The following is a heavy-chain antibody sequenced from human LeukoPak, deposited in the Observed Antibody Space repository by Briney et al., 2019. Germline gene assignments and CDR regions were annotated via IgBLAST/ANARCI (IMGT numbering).Heavy chain of an antibody. CDR1: GGSISSGGYY. V-gene: IGHV4-31*03. J-gene: IGHJ4*02. CDR2: ISNTGSP. Sequence: SQTLSLTCTVSGGSISSGGYYWSWIRQHPDKGLEWIGYISNTGSPYYNPSLTSRVTISGDTSKNQVFLNVKSMTVADAAIYYCARRSTVRGVPFDYWGQGALVTVSS. CDR3: ARRSTVRGVPFDY. D-gene: IGHD3-10*01.